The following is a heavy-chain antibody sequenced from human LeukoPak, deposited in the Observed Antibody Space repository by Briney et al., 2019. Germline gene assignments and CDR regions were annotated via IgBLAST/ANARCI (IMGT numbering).Heavy chain of an antibody. V-gene: IGHV3-9*01. Sequence: GGSLRLSCAASGFTFDDYAMHWVRQAPGEGLEWVSGISWSSGSIGYADSVKGRFTISRDNAKNSLYLQMNSLRAEDTALYYCAKSHYYDSSGYPIDYWGQGTLVTVSS. CDR2: ISWSSGSI. CDR3: AKSHYYDSSGYPIDY. D-gene: IGHD3-22*01. J-gene: IGHJ4*02. CDR1: GFTFDDYA.